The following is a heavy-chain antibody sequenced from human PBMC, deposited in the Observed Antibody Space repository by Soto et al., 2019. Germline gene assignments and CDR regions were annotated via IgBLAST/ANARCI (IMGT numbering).Heavy chain of an antibody. D-gene: IGHD3-10*01. J-gene: IGHJ6*02. CDR2: ISSSSSHT. V-gene: IGHV3-21*01. CDR1: GFTFSSFS. Sequence: GGYLRLSCAASGFTFSSFSMNWVRQAPGKGPEWVSAISSSSSHTYYADSVKGRFTISRDNAKNSLYLQVNSLRAEDTAVYYCARDRSGSYPPGDGMDVWGPGTTVTVSS. CDR3: ARDRSGSYPPGDGMDV.